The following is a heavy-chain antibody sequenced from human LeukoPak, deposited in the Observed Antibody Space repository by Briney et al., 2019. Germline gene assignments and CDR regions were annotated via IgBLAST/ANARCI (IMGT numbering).Heavy chain of an antibody. Sequence: GRSLRLSCAAPGFTFDDYAMHWVRHAPGKGLEWVSGISWNSGSIGYADSVKGRFIISRDNAKNSLYLQMNSLRAEDTALYYCAKDSGIYGDYVYFENWGQGTLVTVSS. V-gene: IGHV3-9*01. J-gene: IGHJ4*02. CDR3: AKDSGIYGDYVYFEN. CDR1: GFTFDDYA. CDR2: ISWNSGSI. D-gene: IGHD4-17*01.